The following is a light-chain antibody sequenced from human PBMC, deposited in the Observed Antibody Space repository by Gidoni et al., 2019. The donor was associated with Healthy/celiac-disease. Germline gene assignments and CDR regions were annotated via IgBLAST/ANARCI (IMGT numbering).Light chain of an antibody. V-gene: IGLV2-14*01. Sequence: QSALTQPAPVSGSPGQSITISCTGTSSDVGGYNYVSWYQQHPGTAPKLMIYEVSNRPSGVSNRFSGSKSGNTASLTISGLQAEDEADYYCSSYTSSSTPVFGGGTKLTVL. CDR3: SSYTSSSTPV. J-gene: IGLJ3*02. CDR1: SSDVGGYNY. CDR2: EVS.